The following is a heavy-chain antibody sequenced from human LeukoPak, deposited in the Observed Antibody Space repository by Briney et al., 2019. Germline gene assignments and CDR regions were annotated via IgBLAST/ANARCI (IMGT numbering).Heavy chain of an antibody. V-gene: IGHV1-8*01. Sequence: GASVKVSCKASGYTFTSFDIKWVRQATGQGLEWMGWMDPNSGNTGYAQKFQGRVTMTRHTSITTAYMELSSLRFEDTAVYYCATRSSSWRAFDIWGQGTMVTVSS. CDR2: MDPNSGNT. D-gene: IGHD6-13*01. CDR1: GYTFTSFD. CDR3: ATRSSSWRAFDI. J-gene: IGHJ3*02.